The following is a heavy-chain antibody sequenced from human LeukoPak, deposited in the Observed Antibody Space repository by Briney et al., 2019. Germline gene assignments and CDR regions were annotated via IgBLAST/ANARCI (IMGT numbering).Heavy chain of an antibody. CDR3: VSRDTGWTYFDY. CDR2: IYYTGKN. J-gene: IGHJ4*02. D-gene: IGHD6-19*01. Sequence: PSETLSLTCALSAVSINAHHWGWIRQPPGKGLQWIGDIYYTGKNNYNPSLKSRVTISLDTSKDHLSLNLTSVVAAGTAIYYGVSRDTGWTYFDYWGQGILVTVSS. CDR1: AVSINAHH. V-gene: IGHV4-59*08.